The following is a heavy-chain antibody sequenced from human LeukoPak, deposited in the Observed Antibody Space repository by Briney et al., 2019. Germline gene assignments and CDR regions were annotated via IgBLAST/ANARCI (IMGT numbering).Heavy chain of an antibody. Sequence: GGSLRLSCAASGFTFSSYSMNWVRQAPGKGLEWVSYISSSSSTIYYADSVKGRFTISRDNSKNTLYLQMNSLRAEDTAVYYCAKDLRFLEWLPRGYFDYWGQGTLVTVSS. CDR3: AKDLRFLEWLPRGYFDY. CDR2: ISSSSSTI. V-gene: IGHV3-48*01. D-gene: IGHD3-3*01. CDR1: GFTFSSYS. J-gene: IGHJ4*02.